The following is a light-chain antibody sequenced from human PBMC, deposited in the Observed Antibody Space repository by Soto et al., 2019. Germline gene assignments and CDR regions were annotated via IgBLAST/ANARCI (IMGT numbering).Light chain of an antibody. V-gene: IGKV1-33*01. J-gene: IGKJ5*01. CDR1: QDISHY. CDR2: DAS. Sequence: DIQVTQSRSSLSSSVGYTVTITCQASQDISHYLNWYQQKPGKALKLLIYDASNLHPGVPSRFRGSGSGTEFSFNITSLQPEDVATYYCQQYDDLPINFGQGTRLEIK. CDR3: QQYDDLPIN.